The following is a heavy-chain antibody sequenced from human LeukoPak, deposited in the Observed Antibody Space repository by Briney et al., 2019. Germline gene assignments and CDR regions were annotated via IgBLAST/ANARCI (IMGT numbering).Heavy chain of an antibody. CDR2: VTGSATST. Sequence: GGSLRLSCAASGFTFQYFAMNWVRQAPGKGLEWVATVTGSATSTYYADSVKGRFTISRDNSSSTLYLQMVSLRAEDTAVYYCAGHRTASDNWGQGTLVTVSS. J-gene: IGHJ4*02. CDR3: AGHRTASDN. D-gene: IGHD3-16*02. CDR1: GFTFQYFA. V-gene: IGHV3-23*01.